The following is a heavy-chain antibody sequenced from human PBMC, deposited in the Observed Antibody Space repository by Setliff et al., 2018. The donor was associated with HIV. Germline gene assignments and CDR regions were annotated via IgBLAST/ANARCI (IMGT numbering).Heavy chain of an antibody. Sequence: QPGGSLRLSCAASGFTFSSYAIHWVRQAPGKGLEWVALISYDGSNKYYADSVKGRFTISRDNSKNTLYLQMNSLRAEDTAVYYCARVAETRGYSYDYRLYYYGMDVWGQGTTVTVSS. D-gene: IGHD5-18*01. CDR2: ISYDGSNK. CDR3: ARVAETRGYSYDYRLYYYGMDV. J-gene: IGHJ6*02. V-gene: IGHV3-30*04. CDR1: GFTFSSYA.